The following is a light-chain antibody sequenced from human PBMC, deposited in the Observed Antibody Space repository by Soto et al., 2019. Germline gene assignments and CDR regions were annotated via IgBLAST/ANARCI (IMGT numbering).Light chain of an antibody. V-gene: IGKV3-11*01. J-gene: IGKJ5*01. CDR1: QSVGSF. CDR2: DTS. Sequence: EIVLTQSPATLSLSPGERATLSCRASQSVGSFLAWYQQQPGQAPRLLIYDTSIRSTGIPARFSGSGSGTDFTLTISSLEPAVLAVDYCQQRNSWPPTFTFCQATRLEIK. CDR3: QQRNSWPPTFT.